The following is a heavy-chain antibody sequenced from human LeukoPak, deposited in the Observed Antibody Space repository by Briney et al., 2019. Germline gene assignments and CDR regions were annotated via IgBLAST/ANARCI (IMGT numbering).Heavy chain of an antibody. CDR3: ARYYYYYMDV. CDR1: GGSINNFY. J-gene: IGHJ6*03. V-gene: IGHV4-59*12. Sequence: SETLSLTCTVSGGSINNFYWTWIRQPPGKGLEWIGYLYDSGRINYNPSLKSRVTISVDTSKNQFSLKLSSVTAADTAVYYCARYYYYYMDVWGKGTTVTVSS. CDR2: LYDSGRI.